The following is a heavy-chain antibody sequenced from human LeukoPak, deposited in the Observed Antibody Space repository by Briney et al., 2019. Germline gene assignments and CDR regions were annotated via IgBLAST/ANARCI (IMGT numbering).Heavy chain of an antibody. CDR2: IYHSGST. Sequence: SETLSLTCTVSGYSISSGYYWGWIRQPPGKGLEWIGSIYHSGSTYYNPPLKSRVTISVDTSKNQFSLKLSSVTAADTAVYYCARGGESSSPDYWGQGTLVTVSS. V-gene: IGHV4-38-2*02. CDR1: GYSISSGYY. J-gene: IGHJ4*02. D-gene: IGHD6-13*01. CDR3: ARGGESSSPDY.